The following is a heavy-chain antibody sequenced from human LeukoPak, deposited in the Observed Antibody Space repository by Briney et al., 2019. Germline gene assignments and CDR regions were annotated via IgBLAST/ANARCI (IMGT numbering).Heavy chain of an antibody. D-gene: IGHD5-12*01. Sequence: PGESLRLSCAASGFTFSSYWLSWIRQAPGKGLEWVALIRYDGSNKYYADSVKGRFTVSRDNSKNTLYLQMKSLRAEDTALYYCAKGGGYEAQYYYYYLNGWGKGTTVTISS. CDR2: IRYDGSNK. V-gene: IGHV3-30*02. J-gene: IGHJ6*03. CDR3: AKGGGYEAQYYYYYLNG. CDR1: GFTFSSYW.